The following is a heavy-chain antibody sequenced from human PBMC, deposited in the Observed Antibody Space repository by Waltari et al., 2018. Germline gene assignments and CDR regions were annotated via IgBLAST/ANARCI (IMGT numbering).Heavy chain of an antibody. CDR2: IYTSGST. J-gene: IGHJ4*02. Sequence: QVQLQESGPGLVKPSQTLSLTCTVSGGSISSGSYYWSWIRQPAGKGLEWIGRIYTSGSTNYNPSLKSRVTISVDTSKNQFSLKPSSVTAADTAVYYCARGGAVGAIRPFDYWGQGTLVTVSS. CDR1: GGSISSGSYY. V-gene: IGHV4-61*02. CDR3: ARGGAVGAIRPFDY. D-gene: IGHD1-26*01.